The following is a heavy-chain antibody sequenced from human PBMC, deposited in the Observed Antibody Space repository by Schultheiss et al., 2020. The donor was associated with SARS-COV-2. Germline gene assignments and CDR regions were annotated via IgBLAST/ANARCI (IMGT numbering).Heavy chain of an antibody. CDR1: GGTFSSYA. V-gene: IGHV1-69*13. CDR2: IIPIFGTA. CDR3: ARVMGPPAAALGY. Sequence: SVKVSCKASGGTFSSYAISWVRQAPGQGLEWMGGIIPIFGTANYAQKFQGRVTITADESTSTAYMELSSLRSEDTAVYYCARVMGPPAAALGYWGQGTLVTVSS. D-gene: IGHD6-13*01. J-gene: IGHJ4*02.